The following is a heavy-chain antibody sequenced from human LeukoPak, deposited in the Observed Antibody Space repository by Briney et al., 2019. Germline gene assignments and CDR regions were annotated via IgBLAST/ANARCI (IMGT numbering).Heavy chain of an antibody. J-gene: IGHJ4*02. V-gene: IGHV3-23*01. CDR1: GFTFSSYA. CDR3: AKVGLYYYDSSGSSY. D-gene: IGHD3-22*01. CDR2: ISGSGGST. Sequence: GGSLRLSCAASGFTFSSYAMSWVGQAPGKGLEWVSAISGSGGSTYYADSVKGRFTISRDNSKNTLYLQMNSLRAEDTAVYYCAKVGLYYYDSSGSSYWGQGTLVTVSS.